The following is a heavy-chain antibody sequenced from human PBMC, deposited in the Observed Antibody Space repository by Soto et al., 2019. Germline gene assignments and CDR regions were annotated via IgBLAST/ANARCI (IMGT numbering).Heavy chain of an antibody. CDR3: ARQGEMYYYMDV. CDR1: GYSFTSYW. Sequence: PGESLRISCKGSGYSFTSYWISWVRQMPGKGLEWMGRIDPSDSYSNYSPSFQGHATISADKSISTAYLQWSSLKASDTAMYYCARQGEMYYYMDVRGKGTTVTVSS. V-gene: IGHV5-10-1*01. D-gene: IGHD2-21*01. J-gene: IGHJ6*03. CDR2: IDPSDSYS.